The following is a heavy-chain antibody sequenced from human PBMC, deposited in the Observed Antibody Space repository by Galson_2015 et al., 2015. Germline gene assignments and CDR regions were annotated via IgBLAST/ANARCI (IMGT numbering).Heavy chain of an antibody. CDR3: ATVVPAALRSYYYGMDV. V-gene: IGHV1-3*01. D-gene: IGHD2-2*01. J-gene: IGHJ6*02. CDR1: GYTFTSYA. Sequence: SVKVSCKASGYTFTSYAMHWVRQAPGQRLEWMGWINAGNGNTKYSQKFQGRVTITRDTSASTAYMELSSLRSEDTAVYYCATVVPAALRSYYYGMDVWGQGTTVTVSS. CDR2: INAGNGNT.